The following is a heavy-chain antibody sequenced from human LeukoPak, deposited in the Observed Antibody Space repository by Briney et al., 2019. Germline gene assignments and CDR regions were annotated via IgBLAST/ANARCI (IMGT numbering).Heavy chain of an antibody. Sequence: GGSLRLSCAASGFTFNTYDMSWVRQAPGKGLEGVATILANSRGATYYADSVKGRFIVSRDSSQKTLFLQMNRLRVEDTAIYYCAELKGRINWFDPWGQGTLVTVSS. J-gene: IGHJ5*02. V-gene: IGHV3-23*01. CDR3: AELKGRINWFDP. CDR2: ILANSRGAT. CDR1: GFTFNTYD.